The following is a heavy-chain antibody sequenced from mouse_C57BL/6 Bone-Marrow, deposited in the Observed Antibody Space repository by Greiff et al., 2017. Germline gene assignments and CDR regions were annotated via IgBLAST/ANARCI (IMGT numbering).Heavy chain of an antibody. CDR2: IWSGGST. Sequence: QVQLKESGPGLVQPSQSLSITCTVSGFSLTSYGVHWVRQSPGKGLEWLGVIWSGGSTDYNAAFISRLSISKDNSKSQVFFKMNSLQADDTAIYYFARNPLFITTVVPYFDYWGQGTTLTVSS. CDR1: GFSLTSYG. CDR3: ARNPLFITTVVPYFDY. V-gene: IGHV2-2*01. D-gene: IGHD1-1*01. J-gene: IGHJ2*01.